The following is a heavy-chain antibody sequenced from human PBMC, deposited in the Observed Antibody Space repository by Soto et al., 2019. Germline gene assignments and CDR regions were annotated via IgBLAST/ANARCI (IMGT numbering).Heavy chain of an antibody. CDR3: ASQTQASHYDFWSGYSPMPDY. Sequence: QLQLQESGPGLVKPSETLSLTCTVSGGSISSSYYYWGWIRQPPGKGLEWIGNIYYSGSTYYNPSLQSRVTISVDTSKNQFSLNLSSVTAADTAVYYCASQTQASHYDFWSGYSPMPDYWGQGTLVTVSS. D-gene: IGHD3-3*01. CDR2: IYYSGST. J-gene: IGHJ4*02. V-gene: IGHV4-39*01. CDR1: GGSISSSYYY.